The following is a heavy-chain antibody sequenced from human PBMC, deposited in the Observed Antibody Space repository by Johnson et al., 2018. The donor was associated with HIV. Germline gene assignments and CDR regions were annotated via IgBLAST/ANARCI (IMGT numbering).Heavy chain of an antibody. J-gene: IGHJ3*02. V-gene: IGHV3-20*04. CDR2: SNWNGGST. Sequence: VQLVESGGGVVRPGGSLRLSCAASGFTFDDYGMSWVRQAPGNGLEWVSGSNWNGGSTGYADSVKGRFTISRDNAKNSLYLQMNSLGAEDTAVYYCGRERSVTIAFDIWGQGTMGTVSS. CDR3: GRERSVTIAFDI. CDR1: GFTFDDYG. D-gene: IGHD4-11*01.